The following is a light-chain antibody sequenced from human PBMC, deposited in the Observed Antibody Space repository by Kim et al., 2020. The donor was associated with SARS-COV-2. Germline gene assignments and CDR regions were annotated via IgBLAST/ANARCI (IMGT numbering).Light chain of an antibody. CDR3: QTWGTGIWV. Sequence: ASVKVTCTLSRGHSSYAIAWHKQQPEKGPRYLMKVNSDGSHNKGDGIPDRFSGSSSGAERYLIISSLQSEDEADYYCQTWGTGIWVFGGGTQLTVL. J-gene: IGLJ3*02. CDR1: RGHSSYA. CDR2: VNSDGSH. V-gene: IGLV4-69*01.